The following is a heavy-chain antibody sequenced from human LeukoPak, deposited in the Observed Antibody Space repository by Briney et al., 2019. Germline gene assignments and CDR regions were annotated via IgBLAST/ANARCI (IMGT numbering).Heavy chain of an antibody. CDR3: ARPDCSGGSCYARFDY. D-gene: IGHD2-15*01. Sequence: SETLSLTCAVYGGSFSGYYWSWIRQPPGKGLEWIGEINHSGSTNYNPSLKSRVTISVDTSKNQFSLKLSSVTAADTAVYYCARPDCSGGSCYARFDYWGQGTLVTVSS. V-gene: IGHV4-34*01. CDR1: GGSFSGYY. J-gene: IGHJ4*02. CDR2: INHSGST.